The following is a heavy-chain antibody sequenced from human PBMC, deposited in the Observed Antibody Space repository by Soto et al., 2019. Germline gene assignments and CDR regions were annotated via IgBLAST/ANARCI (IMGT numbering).Heavy chain of an antibody. Sequence: QVQLQESGPGLVKPSETLSLTCTVSGGSVNCGNYYWSWIRQTPAKGLEWIGYIYQSGSTRYNPPLKSRVTISLDTSKNPSSLKLSSVTAADTAVYYCASGTIYHSDGMDVWGQGTTVTVSS. D-gene: IGHD1-1*01. CDR2: IYQSGST. J-gene: IGHJ6*02. CDR1: GGSVNCGNYY. V-gene: IGHV4-61*01. CDR3: ASGTIYHSDGMDV.